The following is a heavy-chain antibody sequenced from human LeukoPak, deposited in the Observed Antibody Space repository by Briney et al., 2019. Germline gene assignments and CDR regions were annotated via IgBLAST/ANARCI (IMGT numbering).Heavy chain of an antibody. D-gene: IGHD3-3*01. J-gene: IGHJ6*02. V-gene: IGHV7-4-1*02. Sequence: ASVKVSCTASGYTFTSYAMNWVRQAPGQGLEWMGWINTNTGNPTYAQGFTGRFVFSLDTSVSTAYLQISSQKAEDTAVYYCAREFWRGEEQYYYYGMDVWGQGTTVTVSS. CDR3: AREFWRGEEQYYYYGMDV. CDR1: GYTFTSYA. CDR2: INTNTGNP.